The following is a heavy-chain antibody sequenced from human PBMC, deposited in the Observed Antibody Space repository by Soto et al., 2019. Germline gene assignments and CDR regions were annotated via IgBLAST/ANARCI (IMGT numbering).Heavy chain of an antibody. Sequence: EVQLLESGGGLVQPGGSLRLSCAASGFTFSSYVMSWVRQAPGKGLEWVSAISGSGGSTYYADSVKGRFTISRDNSKNTLYLQMNSLRAEDTAVYYCAKGTSHSGYDLRGFDYWGQGTLVTVSS. D-gene: IGHD5-12*01. CDR1: GFTFSSYV. V-gene: IGHV3-23*01. CDR2: ISGSGGST. CDR3: AKGTSHSGYDLRGFDY. J-gene: IGHJ4*02.